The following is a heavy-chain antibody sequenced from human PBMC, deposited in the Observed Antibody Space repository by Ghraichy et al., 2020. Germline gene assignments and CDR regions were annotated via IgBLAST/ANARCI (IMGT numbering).Heavy chain of an antibody. Sequence: ASVKFSCKVSGYTLTELSMHWVRQAPGKGLEWMGGFDPEDGETIYAQKIQGRVTMTEDTSTDTAYMELSSLRSEDTAVYYCAHYDSSGYYEGDAFDIWGQGTMVTVSS. CDR2: FDPEDGET. J-gene: IGHJ3*02. V-gene: IGHV1-24*01. D-gene: IGHD3-22*01. CDR3: AHYDSSGYYEGDAFDI. CDR1: GYTLTELS.